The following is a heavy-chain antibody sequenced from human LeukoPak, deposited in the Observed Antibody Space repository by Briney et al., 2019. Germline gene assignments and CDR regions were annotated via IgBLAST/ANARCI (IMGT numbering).Heavy chain of an antibody. D-gene: IGHD5-24*01. CDR1: GYTFTNYY. V-gene: IGHV1-46*01. CDR3: AREIGPIQLHLWGSAFDY. Sequence: ASVKVSCKASGYTFTNYYIHWVRQPPGQGLEWMGIINPGGRSTSYAQKFQDRVTMTRDTSTSTVYMELSSLRSEDTAVYYCAREIGPIQLHLWGSAFDYWGQGTLVTVSS. CDR2: INPGGRST. J-gene: IGHJ4*02.